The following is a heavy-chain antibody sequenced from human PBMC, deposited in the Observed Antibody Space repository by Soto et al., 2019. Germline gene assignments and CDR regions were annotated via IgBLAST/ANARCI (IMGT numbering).Heavy chain of an antibody. Sequence: EVQLVESGGGLVKPGGSLRLSCAASGFTFSSYSMNWVRQAPGKGLEWVSSISSSSSYIYYADSVKGRFTISRDNAKNSLYLQMNSLRAEDTAVYYCARDCRYYDILTGSFDYWGQGTLVTVSS. CDR1: GFTFSSYS. D-gene: IGHD3-9*01. CDR3: ARDCRYYDILTGSFDY. J-gene: IGHJ4*02. V-gene: IGHV3-21*01. CDR2: ISSSSSYI.